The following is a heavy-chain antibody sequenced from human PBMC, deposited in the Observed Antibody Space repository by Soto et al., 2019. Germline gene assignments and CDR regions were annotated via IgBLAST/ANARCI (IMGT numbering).Heavy chain of an antibody. CDR2: IRHSGYNT. CDR1: GFTFSSYA. Sequence: PGGSLRLSCAASGFTFSSYAMSWVRQAAGKGQEWVSFIRHSGYNTYYADSVKGRFTVSRDNSKNTLYLQMNSLRAEDTAVYFCAREVVLTKWYFDNWGQGTSVTVSS. V-gene: IGHV3-23*01. D-gene: IGHD1-26*01. CDR3: AREVVLTKWYFDN. J-gene: IGHJ4*02.